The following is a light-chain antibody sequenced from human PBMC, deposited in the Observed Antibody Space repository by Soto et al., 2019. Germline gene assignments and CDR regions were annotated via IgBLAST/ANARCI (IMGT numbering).Light chain of an antibody. CDR3: QQSCDWPLT. CDR2: DVS. Sequence: EIVLTQSPATLSLSPGERATLSCRASQSVSSYLAWYQQRPGQAPRLLIYDVSNGAAGIPARFSGSGSGTDFTPTNSSLEPEDFAVYYCQQSCDWPLTFGGGTKVVIK. CDR1: QSVSSY. V-gene: IGKV3-11*01. J-gene: IGKJ4*01.